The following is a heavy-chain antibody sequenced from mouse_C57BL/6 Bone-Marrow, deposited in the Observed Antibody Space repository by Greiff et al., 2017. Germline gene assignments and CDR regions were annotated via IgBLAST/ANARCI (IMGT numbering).Heavy chain of an antibody. CDR3: TTPFYYYGSRRFDY. D-gene: IGHD1-1*01. Sequence: EVQLQQSGAELVRPGASVKLSCTASGFNIKDDYMHWVKQRPEQGLEWIGWIDPENGDTEYASKFQGKATITAGTSSNTAYLQLSSLTSEDTSVYYCTTPFYYYGSRRFDYWGQGTTLTVSA. J-gene: IGHJ2*01. CDR2: IDPENGDT. V-gene: IGHV14-4*01. CDR1: GFNIKDDY.